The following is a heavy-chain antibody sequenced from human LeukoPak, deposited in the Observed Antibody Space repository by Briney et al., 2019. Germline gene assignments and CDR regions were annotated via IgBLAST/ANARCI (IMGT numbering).Heavy chain of an antibody. CDR3: ARTLTPPESYYYYYMDV. CDR2: IIPIFGTA. V-gene: IGHV1-69*05. Sequence: SVKVSCKASGGTFSSYAISWVRHAPGQGLEWMGGIIPIFGTANYAQKFQGRVTITTDESTSTAYMELSSLRSEDTAVYYCARTLTPPESYYYYYMDVWGKGTTVTVSS. CDR1: GGTFSSYA. J-gene: IGHJ6*03.